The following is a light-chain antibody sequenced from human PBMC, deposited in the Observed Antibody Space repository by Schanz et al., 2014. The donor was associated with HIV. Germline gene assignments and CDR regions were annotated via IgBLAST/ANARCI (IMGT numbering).Light chain of an antibody. J-gene: IGLJ3*02. V-gene: IGLV1-51*01. CDR1: SNIGKNY. CDR2: DNN. Sequence: QSVLTQPPSVSAAPGQKVTISCSGVSNIGKNYVSWYQQVPGTAPKLLIYDNNKRPSGIPDRFSGSKSDTSATLGITGLQTGDEADYYCGTWDTSLSAWVFGGGTKLTVL. CDR3: GTWDTSLSAWV.